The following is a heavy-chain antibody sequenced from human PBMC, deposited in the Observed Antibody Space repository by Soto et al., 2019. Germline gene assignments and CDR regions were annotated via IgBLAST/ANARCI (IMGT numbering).Heavy chain of an antibody. V-gene: IGHV3-30*18. Sequence: QVQLVESGGGVVQPGRSLRLSCAASGFTFSSYAIHWVRQAPGKGLEWVGIISYDGSDKYYADSVKGRFTISRDNSKNTVYLEMNSLRAEDTAVYYCAKDPSSGDYLPINYWLGPWGQGTLVTVSS. CDR2: ISYDGSDK. J-gene: IGHJ5*02. D-gene: IGHD4-17*01. CDR1: GFTFSSYA. CDR3: AKDPSSGDYLPINYWLGP.